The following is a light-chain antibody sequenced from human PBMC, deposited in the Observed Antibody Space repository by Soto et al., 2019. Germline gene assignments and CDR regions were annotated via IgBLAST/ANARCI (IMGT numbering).Light chain of an antibody. J-gene: IGLJ1*01. CDR1: SSGGGSYNR. V-gene: IGLV2-18*02. CDR2: EVS. Sequence: QSVLTQPPSVSGSPGQSVTISCTGTSSGGGSYNRFSWYQQPPGTAPKLMIYEVSNRPSGVPDRFSGSKSGNTASLTISGLQAEDEADYYCSSYTSSSTPYVFGTGTKSPS. CDR3: SSYTSSSTPYV.